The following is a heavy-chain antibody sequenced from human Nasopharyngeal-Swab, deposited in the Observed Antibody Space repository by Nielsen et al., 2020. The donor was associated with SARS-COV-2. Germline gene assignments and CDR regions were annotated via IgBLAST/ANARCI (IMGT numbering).Heavy chain of an antibody. J-gene: IGHJ3*02. Sequence: WIRHPPGKGLEWVAVIWYDGSNKYYADSVKGRFTISRDNSKNTLYLQMNSLRAEDTAVYYCARSGPYYYDSSGYRHGGAFDIWGQGTMVTVSS. V-gene: IGHV3-33*01. CDR3: ARSGPYYYDSSGYRHGGAFDI. D-gene: IGHD3-22*01. CDR2: IWYDGSNK.